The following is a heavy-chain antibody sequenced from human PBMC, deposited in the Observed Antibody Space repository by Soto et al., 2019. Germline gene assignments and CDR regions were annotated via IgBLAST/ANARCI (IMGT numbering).Heavy chain of an antibody. CDR3: VFLGGYNYFDY. V-gene: IGHV3-7*01. J-gene: IGHJ4*02. Sequence: GGSLRLSCAASGFTFSSYWMSWVRQAPGKGLEWVANIKQDGSEKYYVDSVKGRFTISRDNAKNSLYLQMNSLRAEDTAVYYRVFLGGYNYFDYWGQGTLVTVSS. CDR1: GFTFSSYW. CDR2: IKQDGSEK. D-gene: IGHD1-26*01.